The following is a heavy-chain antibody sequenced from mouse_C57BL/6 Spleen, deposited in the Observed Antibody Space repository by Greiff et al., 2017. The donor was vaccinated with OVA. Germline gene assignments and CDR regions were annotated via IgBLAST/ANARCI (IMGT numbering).Heavy chain of an antibody. V-gene: IGHV1-69*01. CDR3: ARNYEKSFDY. CDR1: GYTFTSYW. D-gene: IGHD1-1*01. Sequence: VQLQQPGAELVMPGASVKLSCKASGYTFTSYWMHWVKQRPGQGLEWIGEIDPSDSYTNYNQKFKGKSTLTVDKSSSTAYMQLSSLTSEDSAVYYCARNYEKSFDYWGQGTTLTVCS. CDR2: IDPSDSYT. J-gene: IGHJ2*01.